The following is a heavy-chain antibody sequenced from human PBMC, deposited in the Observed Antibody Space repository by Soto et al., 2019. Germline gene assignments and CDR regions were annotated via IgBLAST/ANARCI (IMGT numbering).Heavy chain of an antibody. J-gene: IGHJ4*02. CDR3: ARLLYYDSSGYPVDY. D-gene: IGHD3-22*01. CDR1: GGTFSSY. Sequence: QVQLVQSGAEVKKPGSSVKVSCKASGGTFSSYISWVRQAPGQGLEWMGRIIPILGIANYAQKFQGRVTITADKSTNTAYMELSSLRSEDTAVYYCARLLYYDSSGYPVDYWGQGTLVTVSS. V-gene: IGHV1-69*02. CDR2: IIPILGIA.